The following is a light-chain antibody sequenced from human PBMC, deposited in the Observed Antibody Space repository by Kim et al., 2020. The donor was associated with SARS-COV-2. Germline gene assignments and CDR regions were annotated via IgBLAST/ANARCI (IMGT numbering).Light chain of an antibody. J-gene: IGLJ2*01. CDR1: KLGDKY. CDR3: QAWDSTDMV. V-gene: IGLV3-1*01. CDR2: QNN. Sequence: VSPGQTASITCSGDKLGDKYTSWYQQKPGQSPVLVIYQNNQRPSGIPERFSGSNSGNTATLTISGTQTMDEADYYCQAWDSTDMVFGGGTQLTVL.